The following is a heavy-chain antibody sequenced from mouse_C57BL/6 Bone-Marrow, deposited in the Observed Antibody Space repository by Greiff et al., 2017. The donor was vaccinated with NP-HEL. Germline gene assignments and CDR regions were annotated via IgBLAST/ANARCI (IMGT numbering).Heavy chain of an antibody. CDR1: GYTFTDYY. CDR2: INPNNGGT. V-gene: IGHV1-26*01. J-gene: IGHJ1*03. CDR3: AREEHWYFDV. Sequence: VQLHQSGPELVKPGASVKISCKASGYTFTDYYMNWVKQSHGKSLEWIGDINPNNGGTSYNQKFKGKATLTVDKSSSTAYMELRSLTSEDSAVYYCAREEHWYFDVWGTGTTVTVSS.